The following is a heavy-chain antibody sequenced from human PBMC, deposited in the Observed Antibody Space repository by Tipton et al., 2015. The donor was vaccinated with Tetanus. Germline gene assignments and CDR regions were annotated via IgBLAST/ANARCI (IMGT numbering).Heavy chain of an antibody. CDR3: ARGSGWADF. CDR1: GGSITNGGYY. J-gene: IGHJ4*02. V-gene: IGHV4-31*03. CDR2: ISYTGTT. D-gene: IGHD6-19*01. Sequence: TLSLTCTVSGGSITNGGYYWSWIRQHPGKGLDWIGYISYTGTTHYNPSLKSRVTISADTSRNQFSLTLSSVTAADTAVYYCARGSGWADFWGQGTQVTVSS.